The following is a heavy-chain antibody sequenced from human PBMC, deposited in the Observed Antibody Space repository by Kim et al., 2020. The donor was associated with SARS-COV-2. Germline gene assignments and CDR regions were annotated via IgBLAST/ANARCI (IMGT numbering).Heavy chain of an antibody. D-gene: IGHD5-18*01. CDR3: ARGGQLWMSYYYYGMDV. V-gene: IGHV3-48*03. Sequence: GGSLRLSCAASGFTFSSYEMNWVRQASGKGLEWVSYISSSGSTIYYADSVKGRCTISRDNAKNSLYLQMNSLRGEDTAVYYCARGGQLWMSYYYYGMDVWGQGTTVTVSS. CDR1: GFTFSSYE. J-gene: IGHJ6*02. CDR2: ISSSGSTI.